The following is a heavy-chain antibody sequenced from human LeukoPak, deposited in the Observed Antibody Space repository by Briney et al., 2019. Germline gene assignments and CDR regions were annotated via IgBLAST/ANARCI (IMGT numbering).Heavy chain of an antibody. J-gene: IGHJ4*02. CDR2: IYYSGST. CDR3: ASSGEYCGGDCPIDY. D-gene: IGHD2-21*02. Sequence: PSQTLSLTCTVSGGSISSGGYYWSWIRQHPGKGLEWIGYIYYSGSTNYNPSLKSRVTISVDTSKSQFSLKLSSVTAADTAVYYCASSGEYCGGDCPIDYWGQGTLVTVSS. CDR1: GGSISSGGYY. V-gene: IGHV4-31*03.